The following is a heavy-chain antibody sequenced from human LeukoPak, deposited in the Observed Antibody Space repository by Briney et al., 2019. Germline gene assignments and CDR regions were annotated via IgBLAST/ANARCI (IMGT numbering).Heavy chain of an antibody. CDR2: IYYSGST. CDR3: ASGSVDFCSSTSCPVYYFDY. Sequence: SQTXSLTCTVSGGSISSGDYYWSWIRQPPGTGLEWIGYIYYSGSTYYNPSLKSRVTISVDTSKNQFSLKLSSVTAADTAVYYCASGSVDFCSSTSCPVYYFDYWGQGTLVTVSS. J-gene: IGHJ4*02. CDR1: GGSISSGDYY. V-gene: IGHV4-30-4*01. D-gene: IGHD2-2*01.